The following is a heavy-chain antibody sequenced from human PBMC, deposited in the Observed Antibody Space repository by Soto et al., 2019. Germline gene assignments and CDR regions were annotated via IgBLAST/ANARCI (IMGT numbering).Heavy chain of an antibody. CDR3: AREGYSGYDWALDY. CDR2: IIPIFGTA. CDR1: GGTFSSYA. D-gene: IGHD5-12*01. Sequence: QVQLVQSGAEVKKPGSSVKVSCKASGGTFSSYAISWVRQAPGQALEWMGGIIPIFGTANYAQKFQGRVTITADEYTSTAYMELSSLRSEDTALYYCAREGYSGYDWALDYWGQGTLVTVSS. V-gene: IGHV1-69*01. J-gene: IGHJ4*02.